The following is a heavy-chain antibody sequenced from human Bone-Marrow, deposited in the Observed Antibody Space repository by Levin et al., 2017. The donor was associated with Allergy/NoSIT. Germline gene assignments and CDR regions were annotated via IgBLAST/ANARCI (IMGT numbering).Heavy chain of an antibody. CDR3: AREGRLKNEFFGARSGAFDI. Sequence: SETLSLTCTVSGGSISSDDYNWNWIRQPPGKGLEWLGYISYSGNAYYNPSLKSRLIISLDTSKNDFSLSLRSVTAADTAVYYCAREGRLKNEFFGARSGAFDIWGQGTVVTVSP. V-gene: IGHV4-30-4*01. CDR2: ISYSGNA. J-gene: IGHJ3*02. D-gene: IGHD3-10*01. CDR1: GGSISSDDYN.